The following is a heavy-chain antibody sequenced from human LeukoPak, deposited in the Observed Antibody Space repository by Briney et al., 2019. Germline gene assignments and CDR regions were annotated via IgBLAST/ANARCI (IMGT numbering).Heavy chain of an antibody. D-gene: IGHD6-13*01. CDR2: INHSGST. V-gene: IGHV4-34*01. CDR3: ARGAAGTRPLNWFDP. CDR1: GGSFSDY. J-gene: IGHJ5*02. Sequence: SETLSLTCAVYGGSFSDYWSWIRQPPGKGLEWIGEINHSGSTNYNPSLKSRVTILVDTSKNQFSLKLSSVTAADTAVYYCARGAAGTRPLNWFDPWGQGTLVTVSS.